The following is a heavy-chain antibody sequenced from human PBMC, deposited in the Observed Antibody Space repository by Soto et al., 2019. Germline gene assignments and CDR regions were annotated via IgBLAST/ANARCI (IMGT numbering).Heavy chain of an antibody. V-gene: IGHV3-21*01. D-gene: IGHD1-26*01. J-gene: IGHJ3*02. CDR3: ASARSYFDAFDI. Sequence: GESLKISCAASGFTFSSYSMNWVRQAPGKGLEWVSSISSSSSYIYYADSVKGRFTISRDNAKNSLYLQMNSLRAEDTAVYYCASARSYFDAFDIWGQGTMVTVSS. CDR1: GFTFSSYS. CDR2: ISSSSSYI.